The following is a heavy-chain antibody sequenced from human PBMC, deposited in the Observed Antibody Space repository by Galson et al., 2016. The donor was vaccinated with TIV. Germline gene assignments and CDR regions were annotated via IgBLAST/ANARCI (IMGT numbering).Heavy chain of an antibody. D-gene: IGHD3-3*01. Sequence: SVKVSCKASGVTFSSYAISWVRQAPGQGLEWMGGIISIFGVPNYAQKFQGRVTITADESTKTAYMDLSSLRSDDTAVYYCASDHEGDSWSGSYRVGYYNFMDVWGKGTTVTVSS. V-gene: IGHV1-69*13. CDR2: IISIFGVP. J-gene: IGHJ6*03. CDR3: ASDHEGDSWSGSYRVGYYNFMDV. CDR1: GVTFSSYA.